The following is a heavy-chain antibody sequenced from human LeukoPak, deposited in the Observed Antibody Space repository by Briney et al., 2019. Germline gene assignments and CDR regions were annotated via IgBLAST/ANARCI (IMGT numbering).Heavy chain of an antibody. CDR3: AKVGAAALYYFDY. CDR2: IRYDGSNK. CDR1: GFTFSSYG. J-gene: IGHJ4*02. Sequence: GGSLRLSCAASGFTFSSYGMHWVRQAPGKGLEWVAFIRYDGSNKYYADSVKGRFTISRDNSKNTLYLQMNSLRAEDTAVYYCAKVGAAALYYFDYWGQGTLVTVSS. V-gene: IGHV3-30*02. D-gene: IGHD6-13*01.